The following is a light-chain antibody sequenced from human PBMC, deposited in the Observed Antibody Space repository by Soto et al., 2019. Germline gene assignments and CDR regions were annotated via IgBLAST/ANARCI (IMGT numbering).Light chain of an antibody. CDR2: GAS. J-gene: IGKJ3*01. CDR1: QSVSGSS. V-gene: IGKV3-20*01. CDR3: QQYDSSPSSFT. Sequence: EIVLTQSPGTLSLSPGERATLSCRASQSVSGSSLAWYQHKPGQAPRLLIYGASSRATGIPDRFSGSGSGTDFTLTINRLEPEDFAVYYCQQYDSSPSSFTFGPGTKVDIK.